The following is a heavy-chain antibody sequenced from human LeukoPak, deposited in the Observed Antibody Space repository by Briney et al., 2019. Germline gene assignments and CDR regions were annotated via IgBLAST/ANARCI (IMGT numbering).Heavy chain of an antibody. D-gene: IGHD3-9*01. CDR1: GFTFSSYG. Sequence: PGGSLRPSCAASGFTFSSYGMHWVRQAPGKGLEWVAVIWYDGSNKYYADSVKGRFTISRDNSKNTLYLQMNSLRAEDTAVYYCARGGYYDILTGYYRVAPAPFDYWGQGTLVTVSS. CDR3: ARGGYYDILTGYYRVAPAPFDY. CDR2: IWYDGSNK. V-gene: IGHV3-33*01. J-gene: IGHJ4*02.